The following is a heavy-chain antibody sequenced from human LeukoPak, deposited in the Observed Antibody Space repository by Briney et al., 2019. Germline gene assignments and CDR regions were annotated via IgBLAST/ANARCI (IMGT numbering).Heavy chain of an antibody. CDR3: VRYSASYYYFEY. Sequence: SEALSLTCTVSGYSISSGYYWGWIRQPPGKGLEWIGNIYHTGTTYYNPSLKSRVTTSVDTSKNQFSLKLSSVTAADTAVYYCVRYSASYYYFEYWGQGTLVTVSS. CDR1: GYSISSGYY. J-gene: IGHJ4*02. CDR2: IYHTGTT. V-gene: IGHV4-38-2*02. D-gene: IGHD6-6*01.